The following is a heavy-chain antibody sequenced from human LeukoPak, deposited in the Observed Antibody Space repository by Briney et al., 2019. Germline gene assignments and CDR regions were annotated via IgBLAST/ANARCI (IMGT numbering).Heavy chain of an antibody. CDR3: ARHPTLENYYYYYYMDV. CDR1: GGSITSYY. J-gene: IGHJ6*03. D-gene: IGHD4-23*01. Sequence: SETLSLTCTVSGGSITSYYWGWIRQPPGKGLEWIGSIYYSGSTYYNPSLKSRVTISVDTSKNQFSLKLSSVTAADTAVYYCARHPTLENYYYYYYMDVWGKGTTVTISS. V-gene: IGHV4-39*01. CDR2: IYYSGST.